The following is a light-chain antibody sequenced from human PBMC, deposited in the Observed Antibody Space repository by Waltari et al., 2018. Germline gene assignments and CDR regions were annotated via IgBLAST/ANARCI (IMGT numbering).Light chain of an antibody. V-gene: IGLV1-47*01. CDR3: ATWDDRLSDYV. J-gene: IGLJ1*01. CDR2: RNN. CDR1: SSNIGSNY. Sequence: QSVLTQPPSASGTPGQRVIISCSGSSSNIGSNYVYWYQQLLGTAPKLLIYRNNQRPSGVPARFSGSQSGTSSSLAISGLRSEDEADYYCATWDDRLSDYVFGTGTKVTAL.